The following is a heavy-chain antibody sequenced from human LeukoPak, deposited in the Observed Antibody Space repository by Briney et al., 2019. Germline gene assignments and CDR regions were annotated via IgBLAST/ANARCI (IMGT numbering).Heavy chain of an antibody. J-gene: IGHJ4*02. CDR3: ASYDSSGYYYFMVD. V-gene: IGHV1-18*01. CDR1: GYTFTSYG. D-gene: IGHD3-22*01. CDR2: IIAYNGNT. Sequence: ASVKVSCKASGYTFTSYGISWVRQAPGQGLEWMGWIIAYNGNTNYAQKLQGRVTMTTDTSTSTAYMELRSLRSDDTAVYYCASYDSSGYYYFMVDWGQGTLVTVSS.